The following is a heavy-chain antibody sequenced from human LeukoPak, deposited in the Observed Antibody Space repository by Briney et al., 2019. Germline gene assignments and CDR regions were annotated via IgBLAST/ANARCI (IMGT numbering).Heavy chain of an antibody. CDR3: ARDRRPGSSGWDVNWYFDL. CDR2: IKHDGSEE. CDR1: GFTFSNSW. V-gene: IGHV3-7*01. Sequence: GGSLRLSCVASGFTFSNSWMSWVRQAPGKGLEWVANIKHDGSEEDYVDSVKGRFTISRDNAKNSLYLQMNSLRAEDTAVYYCARDRRPGSSGWDVNWYFDLWGRGTLVTVSS. J-gene: IGHJ2*01. D-gene: IGHD6-19*01.